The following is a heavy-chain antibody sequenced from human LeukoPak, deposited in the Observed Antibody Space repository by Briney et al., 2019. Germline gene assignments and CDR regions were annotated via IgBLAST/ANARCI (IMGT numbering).Heavy chain of an antibody. V-gene: IGHV3-23*01. D-gene: IGHD6-13*01. CDR3: AKVETAAAATLRGFDY. CDR2: IGGSGGST. J-gene: IGHJ4*02. CDR1: GFTFSSYA. Sequence: GGSLRLSCAASGFTFSSYAMSWVRQAPGKGLEWVSSIGGSGGSTYYADSVKGRFTISRDNSKNTLYLQMNSLRAEDTAVYYCAKVETAAAATLRGFDYWGQGTLVTVSS.